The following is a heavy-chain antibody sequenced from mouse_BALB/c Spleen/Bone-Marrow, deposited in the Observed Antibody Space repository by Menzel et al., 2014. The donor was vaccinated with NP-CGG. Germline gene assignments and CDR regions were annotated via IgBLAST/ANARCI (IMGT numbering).Heavy chain of an antibody. V-gene: IGHV1S130*01. CDR1: GYTFTSSW. Sequence: QVQLQQSGSVLVRPGASVKLSCKASGYTFTSSWMHWAKQRPGQGLEWIGEIHPNSGNTNYNEKFKGKATLTVDTSSSTAYVDLSSLTSEDSAVYYCARRATALDYWGQGTTLTVSS. D-gene: IGHD1-2*01. J-gene: IGHJ2*01. CDR3: ARRATALDY. CDR2: IHPNSGNT.